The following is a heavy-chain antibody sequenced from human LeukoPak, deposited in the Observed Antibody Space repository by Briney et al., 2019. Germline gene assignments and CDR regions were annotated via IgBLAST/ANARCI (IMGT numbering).Heavy chain of an antibody. Sequence: GGSLRLSCAASGFTFSRYAMTGVRQAPGKGLECVSSIGPSNGTTYYAESVKGRFTISRDNSENTLYLQLNSLRADDTAIYYCVKRSTSGWFYFDYWGQGTLVTVSS. V-gene: IGHV3-23*01. CDR2: IGPSNGTT. CDR1: GFTFSRYA. CDR3: VKRSTSGWFYFDY. J-gene: IGHJ4*02. D-gene: IGHD6-19*01.